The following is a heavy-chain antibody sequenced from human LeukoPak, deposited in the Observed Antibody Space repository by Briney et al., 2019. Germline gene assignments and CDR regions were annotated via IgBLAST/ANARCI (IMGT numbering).Heavy chain of an antibody. CDR1: GFMFSSNW. Sequence: GGSLRLSCAASGFMFSSNWMSWVRLAPGKGLEWVANIKEDGTETYYVDSVKGRFTISRDNAKNTLYLQMDNLRAEDTGVYFCARLPTFYYDSSGYHYDYWGQGTLVTVSS. CDR3: ARLPTFYYDSSGYHYDY. V-gene: IGHV3-7*03. J-gene: IGHJ4*02. D-gene: IGHD3-22*01. CDR2: IKEDGTET.